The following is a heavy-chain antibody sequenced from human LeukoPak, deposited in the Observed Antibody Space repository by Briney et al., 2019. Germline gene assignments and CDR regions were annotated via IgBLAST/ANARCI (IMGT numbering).Heavy chain of an antibody. CDR1: GYTFTGYY. CDR3: ARDRVATSPSLDY. CDR2: INPNSGGT. V-gene: IGHV1-2*04. D-gene: IGHD5-12*01. Sequence: AASVKVSCKASGYTFTGYYMHWVRQAPGQGLEWMGWINPNSGGTNYAQKFQGWVTMTRDTSISTAYMELSRLRSDDTAVYYCARDRVATSPSLDYWGQGTLVTVSS. J-gene: IGHJ4*02.